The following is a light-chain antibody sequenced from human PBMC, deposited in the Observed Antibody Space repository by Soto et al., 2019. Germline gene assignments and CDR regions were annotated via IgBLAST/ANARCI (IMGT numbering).Light chain of an antibody. Sequence: QSALTQPASVSGSPGRSITISCTGTSSDVGGYNYVSWYQQHPGKAPKLMIYEVSDRPSGVSNRFSGSKSGNTASLTISGLQAEDEADYYCRSYTSSNTYVFGTGTKVTVL. V-gene: IGLV2-14*01. CDR2: EVS. CDR1: SSDVGGYNY. CDR3: RSYTSSNTYV. J-gene: IGLJ1*01.